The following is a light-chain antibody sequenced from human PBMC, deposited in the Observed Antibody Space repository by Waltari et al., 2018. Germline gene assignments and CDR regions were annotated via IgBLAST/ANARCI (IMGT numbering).Light chain of an antibody. CDR3: SSYTSSSLV. CDR1: SSDVGGYNY. Sequence: QSALTQPASVSGSPGQSITISCTGTSSDVGGYNYVSWYQQHPGKAPNLKIYEVSNRPSGVSTRFSGSKSGNTASLTISGLQAEDEADYYCSSYTSSSLVFGGGTKLTVL. J-gene: IGLJ2*01. V-gene: IGLV2-14*01. CDR2: EVS.